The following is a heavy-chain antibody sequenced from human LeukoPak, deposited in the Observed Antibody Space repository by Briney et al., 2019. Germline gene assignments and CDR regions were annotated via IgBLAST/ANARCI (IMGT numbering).Heavy chain of an antibody. Sequence: GGSLRLSCAASGFTFSSYWMSWVRQAPGKGLEWVANIKQDGSEKYYVDSVKGRFTISRDNAQNSLYLQMNSLRVEDTAVYYCARDWGGYGLDVWGQGTTVTVSS. V-gene: IGHV3-7*01. CDR3: ARDWGGYGLDV. D-gene: IGHD3-16*01. J-gene: IGHJ6*02. CDR2: IKQDGSEK. CDR1: GFTFSSYW.